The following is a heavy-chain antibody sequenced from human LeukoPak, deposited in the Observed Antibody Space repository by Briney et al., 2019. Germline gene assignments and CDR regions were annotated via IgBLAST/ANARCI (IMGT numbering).Heavy chain of an antibody. CDR3: ASGTTGTTRTSHWFDP. CDR2: MNPNSGNT. Sequence: ASVKVSCKASGYTFTSYDINWVRQATGQGLEWMGWMNPNSGNTGYAQKFQGRVTMTRNTSISTAYMELSSLRSEDTAVYYCASGTTGTTRTSHWFDPWGQGTLVTVSS. D-gene: IGHD1-1*01. V-gene: IGHV1-8*01. CDR1: GYTFTSYD. J-gene: IGHJ5*02.